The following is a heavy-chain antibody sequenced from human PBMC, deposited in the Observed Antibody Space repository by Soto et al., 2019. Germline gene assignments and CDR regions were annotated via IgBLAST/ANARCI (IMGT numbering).Heavy chain of an antibody. V-gene: IGHV4-4*02. CDR1: GDSINTNNW. CDR3: AFPATNDFDY. J-gene: IGHJ4*02. Sequence: QVQLQESGPGLVKPSGPLSLTCAVSGDSINTNNWWSWVRQPPGKGLEWIGEIYHSGSTNYNPSLKSRIAISIVTSRNQFSLTVTSVTAADTAVYYCAFPATNDFDYWGQGILVTVSS. D-gene: IGHD4-4*01. CDR2: IYHSGST.